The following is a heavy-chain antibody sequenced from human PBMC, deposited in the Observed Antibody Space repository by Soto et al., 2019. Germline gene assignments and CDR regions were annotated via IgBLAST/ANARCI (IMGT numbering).Heavy chain of an antibody. CDR1: GFTFSSYD. CDR3: VRRVSGNYDY. D-gene: IGHD1-7*01. Sequence: EVQLAESGGGMVQPGGSLRLSCVASGFTFSSYDRHWVRQAPGKGLEYVSSISSNGGTTYYGNSVKGRFTISSDNSKKPLYLQMASLRAEDMAVYYCVRRVSGNYDYWGQGTLVTVSS. V-gene: IGHV3-64*01. J-gene: IGHJ4*02. CDR2: ISSNGGTT.